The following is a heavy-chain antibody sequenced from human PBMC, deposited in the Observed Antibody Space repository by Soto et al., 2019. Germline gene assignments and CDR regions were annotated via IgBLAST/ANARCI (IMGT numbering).Heavy chain of an antibody. CDR3: AREEPITGTLDY. CDR2: IYYSGST. CDR1: GGSISSGGYY. J-gene: IGHJ4*02. D-gene: IGHD1-20*01. V-gene: IGHV4-31*03. Sequence: NPSETLSLTCTVSGGSISSGGYYWSWIRQHPGKGLEWIGYIYYSGSTYYNPSLKSRVTISVDTSKNQFSLKLSSVTAADTAVYYCAREEPITGTLDYWGQGTLVTVSS.